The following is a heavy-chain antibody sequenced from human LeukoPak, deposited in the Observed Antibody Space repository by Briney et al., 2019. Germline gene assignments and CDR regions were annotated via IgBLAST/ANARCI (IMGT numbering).Heavy chain of an antibody. V-gene: IGHV3-74*01. CDR1: GSTFSHYW. Sequence: GGSLRLSCAASGSTFSHYWMHWVRQAPGKGLVWVSRINPDGSRTDYADSVAGRFTISRDNAKNTLYLQMNSLRAEDTAVYYCTNWGSYYYYYYMDVWGKGTTVTVSS. J-gene: IGHJ6*03. D-gene: IGHD7-27*01. CDR2: INPDGSRT. CDR3: TNWGSYYYYYYMDV.